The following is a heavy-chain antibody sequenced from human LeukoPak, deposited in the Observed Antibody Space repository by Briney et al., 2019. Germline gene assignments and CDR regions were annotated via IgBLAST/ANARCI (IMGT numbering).Heavy chain of an antibody. J-gene: IGHJ4*02. CDR3: ARGSHYYYGSGSYYYY. CDR1: GGSFSGYY. Sequence: SETLSLTCAVYGGSFSGYYWSWIRQPPGKGLEWIGEINHSGSTNYNPSLKSRVTISVDTSKNQFSLKLSSVTAADTAVYYCARGSHYYYGSGSYYYYWGQGTLVTVSS. D-gene: IGHD3-10*01. V-gene: IGHV4-34*01. CDR2: INHSGST.